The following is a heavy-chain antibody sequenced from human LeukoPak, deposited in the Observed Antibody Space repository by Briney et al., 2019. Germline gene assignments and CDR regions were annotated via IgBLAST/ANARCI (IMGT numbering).Heavy chain of an antibody. J-gene: IGHJ4*02. Sequence: ASVKVSCKASGYTFTSYGISWVRQAPGQGLEWMGWISAYNGNTNYAQKLQGRVTMTTDTSTSTAYMELRSLRSDDTAVYYCAREVGEYYYGSGSYYPRYYFDYWGQGTLVTVSS. CDR3: AREVGEYYYGSGSYYPRYYFDY. CDR2: ISAYNGNT. D-gene: IGHD3-10*01. V-gene: IGHV1-18*01. CDR1: GYTFTSYG.